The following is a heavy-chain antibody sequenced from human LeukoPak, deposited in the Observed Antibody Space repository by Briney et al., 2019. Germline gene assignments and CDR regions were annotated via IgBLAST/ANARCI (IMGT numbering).Heavy chain of an antibody. CDR2: ISAYNGNT. CDR3: ARDGVGATFDY. V-gene: IGHV1-18*04. J-gene: IGHJ4*02. CDR1: GYTFTGYY. D-gene: IGHD1-26*01. Sequence: ASVKVSCKASGYTFTGYYMHWVRQAPGQGLEWMGWISAYNGNTNYAQKLQGRVTMTTDTSTSTAYMELRSLRSDDTAVYYCARDGVGATFDYWGQGTLVTVSS.